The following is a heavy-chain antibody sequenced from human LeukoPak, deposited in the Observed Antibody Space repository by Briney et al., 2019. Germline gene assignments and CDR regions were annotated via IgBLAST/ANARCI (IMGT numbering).Heavy chain of an antibody. D-gene: IGHD6-25*01. J-gene: IGHJ5*02. CDR2: ISSSSSTI. CDR3: AGKGYSSGCFDP. Sequence: GGSLRLSCAASGFTFSSYSMNWVRQAPGRGREWVSYISSSSSTIYYADSVKGRFTISRDNAKNSLYLQMNSLRDEDTAVYYCAGKGYSSGCFDPWGQGTLVTVSS. V-gene: IGHV3-48*02. CDR1: GFTFSSYS.